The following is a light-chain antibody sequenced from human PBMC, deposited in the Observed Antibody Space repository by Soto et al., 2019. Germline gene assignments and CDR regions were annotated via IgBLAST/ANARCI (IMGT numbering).Light chain of an antibody. Sequence: QSALTQPASVSGAPGQSITISCTGTSSDLGTYNYVSWYQQHPGKAPKLLIYVVTNRPSGVSNRFSGSKSGNTASLTISGLRAEDEADYYCSSYSNSGTLMVFGGGTKLTVL. J-gene: IGLJ3*02. CDR1: SSDLGTYNY. CDR2: VVT. CDR3: SSYSNSGTLMV. V-gene: IGLV2-14*01.